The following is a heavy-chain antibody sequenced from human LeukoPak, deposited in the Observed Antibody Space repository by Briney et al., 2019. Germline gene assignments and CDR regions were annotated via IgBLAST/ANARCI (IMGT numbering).Heavy chain of an antibody. J-gene: IGHJ5*02. D-gene: IGHD5-18*01. V-gene: IGHV1-18*01. CDR3: ARGRGYSYGGGFDP. CDR1: GYTFTTYG. CDR2: ITAYNGNT. Sequence: ASVKVSCKASGYTFTTYGISWVRQAPGQGLEWMGWITAYNGNTNCAQNFQGRVTMTTDTSTSTAYMELRSLRSDDTAVYFCARGRGYSYGGGFDPWGQGTLVTVSS.